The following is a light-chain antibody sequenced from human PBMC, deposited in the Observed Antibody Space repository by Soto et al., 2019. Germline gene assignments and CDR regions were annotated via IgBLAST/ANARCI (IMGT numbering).Light chain of an antibody. CDR2: GAS. CDR1: QSVSSNY. V-gene: IGKV3-20*01. Sequence: ENVFKQSPGTLALSPGERATLSCRASQSVSSNYLAWYQQKPGQAPRLLIYGASSRATGISDRFSGSGSGTDFTLTICRLEPEDFAVYYCQQPGSSPPTFGQGTKVDIK. J-gene: IGKJ1*01. CDR3: QQPGSSPPT.